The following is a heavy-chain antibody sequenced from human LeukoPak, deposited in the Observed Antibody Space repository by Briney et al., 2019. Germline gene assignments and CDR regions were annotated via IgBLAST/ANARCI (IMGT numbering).Heavy chain of an antibody. CDR1: GDSVSSNSAA. J-gene: IGHJ5*02. V-gene: IGHV6-1*01. CDR3: ARWNHASHWFDP. D-gene: IGHD1-14*01. Sequence: SQTLSLTCAISGDSVSSNSAAWNWIRQSPSRGLEWLGRTYYRYQWYNDYVVSVKSRIIISPDTSKNQLSLQLNSVTPEDTAVYYCARWNHASHWFDPWGQGTLVTVSS. CDR2: TYYRYQWYN.